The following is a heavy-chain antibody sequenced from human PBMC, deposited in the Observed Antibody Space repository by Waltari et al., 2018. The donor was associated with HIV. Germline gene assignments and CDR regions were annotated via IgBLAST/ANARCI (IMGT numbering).Heavy chain of an antibody. CDR1: GFAVINHY. Sequence: EVQLVESGGGLIQPGGSLRLACAASGFAVINHYMSWVRQAPGKGREWVSLIYSNATTYYADSVKGRFTISRDNSKNTLYLQMNSLRADDTAVYFCATVLVRTSWVITTAPFDYWGQGTLVTVSS. D-gene: IGHD3-22*01. V-gene: IGHV3-53*01. CDR2: IYSNATT. CDR3: ATVLVRTSWVITTAPFDY. J-gene: IGHJ4*02.